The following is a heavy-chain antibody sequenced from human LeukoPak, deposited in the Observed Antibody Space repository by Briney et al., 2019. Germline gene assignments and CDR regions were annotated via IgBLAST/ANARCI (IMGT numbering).Heavy chain of an antibody. V-gene: IGHV3-23*01. CDR2: LSGSGGST. Sequence: GGSLRLSCAASGFSLSNFGMSWVRQAPGKGLEWVSGLSGSGGSTYYPDSVKGRFTISRDNSKNTLYLQMNSLRAEDTAVYYWAKDLRICAGDCRDAFDIWGQGTTVIVSP. J-gene: IGHJ3*02. CDR1: GFSLSNFG. D-gene: IGHD2-21*02. CDR3: AKDLRICAGDCRDAFDI.